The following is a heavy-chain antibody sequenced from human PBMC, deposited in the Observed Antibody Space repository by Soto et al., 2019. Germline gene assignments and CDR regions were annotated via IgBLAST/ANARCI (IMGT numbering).Heavy chain of an antibody. V-gene: IGHV3-48*01. CDR3: ATDSRGWSLDY. J-gene: IGHJ4*02. D-gene: IGHD6-19*01. Sequence: EVQLMESGGGLVQPGGSLRLSCAASGFTFSSYNMNWVRQAPGTGLEWVSYISGSSKTIYFADSVKGRFTISRDNAKHSLSLQMNSLRAEDTAVYYCATDSRGWSLDYWGQGTLVTVSS. CDR1: GFTFSSYN. CDR2: ISGSSKTI.